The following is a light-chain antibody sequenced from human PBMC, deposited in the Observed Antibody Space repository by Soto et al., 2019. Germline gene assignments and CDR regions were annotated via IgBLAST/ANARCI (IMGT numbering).Light chain of an antibody. J-gene: IGKJ5*01. V-gene: IGKV3D-15*01. CDR2: GAS. CDR1: QSISIN. CDR3: QQRSNCPIT. Sequence: EIVLTQSPVTLSVSPGGRVTLSCRASQSISINLACYQHKPGQAPRLLIHGASTRATGVPARISGSGSGTEFTRTISSLEPEDFAVYYCQQRSNCPITFGQGTRLEIK.